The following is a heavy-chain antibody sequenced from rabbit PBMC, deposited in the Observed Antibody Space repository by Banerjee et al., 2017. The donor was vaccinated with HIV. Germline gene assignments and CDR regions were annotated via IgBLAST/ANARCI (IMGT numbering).Heavy chain of an antibody. D-gene: IGHD6-1*01. CDR1: GFDFSSYG. V-gene: IGHV1S47*01. CDR2: IDPVFGST. J-gene: IGHJ4*01. CDR3: VRDGYAGKL. Sequence: QEQLVESGGGLVQPGGSLKLSCKASGFDFSSYGVSWVRQAPGKGLEWIGYIDPVFGSTYYASWVNGRFTISSHNAQNTLYLQLNSLTAADTATYFCVRDGYAGKLWGPGTLVTVS.